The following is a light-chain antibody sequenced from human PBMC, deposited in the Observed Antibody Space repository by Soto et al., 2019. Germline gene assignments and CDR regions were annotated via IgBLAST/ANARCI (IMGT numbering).Light chain of an antibody. CDR2: EVS. CDR3: SSYAGSNTYVV. V-gene: IGLV2-8*01. J-gene: IGLJ2*01. CDR1: SSDVGGYNY. Sequence: QSALTQPPSASGSPGQSVTISCTGTSSDVGGYNYVYWYQQHPGKAHKLMIYEVSKRPSGVPDRFSGSKSGNTASLAVSGLQAEDEADYYCSSYAGSNTYVVFGGGTKLTVL.